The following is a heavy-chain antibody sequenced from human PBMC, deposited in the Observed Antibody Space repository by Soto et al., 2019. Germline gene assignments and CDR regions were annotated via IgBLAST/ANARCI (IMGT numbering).Heavy chain of an antibody. CDR3: ARLRAYSGYDPHDY. J-gene: IGHJ4*02. V-gene: IGHV4-59*01. D-gene: IGHD5-12*01. Sequence: PSETLSLTCTVSGGSISSYYWSWIRQPPGKGLEWIGYIYYSGRTNYNPSLKSRVTISVDTSKSQFSLKLSSVTAADTAVYYCARLRAYSGYDPHDYWGQGTLVTVSS. CDR1: GGSISSYY. CDR2: IYYSGRT.